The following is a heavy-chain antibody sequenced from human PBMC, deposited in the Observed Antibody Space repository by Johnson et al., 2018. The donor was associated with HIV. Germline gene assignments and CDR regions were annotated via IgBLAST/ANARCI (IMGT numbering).Heavy chain of an antibody. J-gene: IGHJ3*02. CDR3: AKVPGSSSSKECRGAFDI. V-gene: IGHV3-30*18. Sequence: QVQLVESGGGVVQPGRSLRLSCAASGFTFSSYGMHWVRQAPGKGLEWVAVISYDGSNKYYADSVKGRFTISRDNSKNTLYLPMNSLRAEDTAVYYCAKVPGSSSSKECRGAFDIWGQGTMVTVSS. D-gene: IGHD6-6*01. CDR1: GFTFSSYG. CDR2: ISYDGSNK.